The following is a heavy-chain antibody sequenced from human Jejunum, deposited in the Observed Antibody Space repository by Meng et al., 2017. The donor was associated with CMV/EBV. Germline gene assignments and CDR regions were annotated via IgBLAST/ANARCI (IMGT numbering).Heavy chain of an antibody. CDR3: AKEGVLYGMDV. CDR1: GYIFTDYY. J-gene: IGHJ6*02. V-gene: IGHV1-46*01. CDR2: INPSGYNT. D-gene: IGHD4/OR15-4a*01. Sequence: KAPGYIFTDYYIHWVRQAPGQGLEWMALINPSGYNTNYTQKFQGRITVTRDTSTRTVYMELNNLTFEDTAVYYCAKEGVLYGMDVWGQGTTVTVSS.